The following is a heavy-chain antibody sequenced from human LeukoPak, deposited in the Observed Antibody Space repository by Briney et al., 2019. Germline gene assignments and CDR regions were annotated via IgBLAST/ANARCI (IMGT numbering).Heavy chain of an antibody. D-gene: IGHD2-15*01. V-gene: IGHV4-34*01. CDR3: AGRYCSGGRCYRALAVY. Sequence: SETLSLTCAVYGGSFSGYYWSWIRQPPGKGLEWIGEINHSGSTNYNPSLKSRVTISVGTSKNQFSLKLTSVTAADTAVYYCAGRYCSGGRCYRALAVYWGQGTLVTVSS. J-gene: IGHJ4*02. CDR1: GGSFSGYY. CDR2: INHSGST.